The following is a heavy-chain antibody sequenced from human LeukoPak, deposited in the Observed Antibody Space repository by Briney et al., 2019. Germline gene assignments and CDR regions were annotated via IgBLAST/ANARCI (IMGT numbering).Heavy chain of an antibody. Sequence: SETLSLTCAVSGGSISTYYWSWIRQAPGKGLEWIGYINYSGSTDYNPSLKSRVTIPVDTSKNQLSLKMRSVTAADTAVYYCAREYSSFEYWGQGTLVTVSS. CDR3: AREYSSFEY. D-gene: IGHD6-13*01. CDR1: GGSISTYY. CDR2: INYSGST. J-gene: IGHJ4*02. V-gene: IGHV4-59*01.